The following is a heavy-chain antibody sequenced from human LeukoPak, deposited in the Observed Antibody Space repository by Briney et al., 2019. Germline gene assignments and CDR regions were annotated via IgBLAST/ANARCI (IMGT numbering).Heavy chain of an antibody. Sequence: GGSLSLSCAAWGFPFSSYWMSWVPRAPGKGRGGGANKKQDGSEKSYVASVTGRFTISRDNAKTSLYLQMNSLRAEDTAVYYCARPPQPHYYYDSSGYYDYWGPGTLVTVSS. J-gene: IGHJ4*02. CDR1: GFPFSSYW. D-gene: IGHD3-22*01. V-gene: IGHV3-7*01. CDR2: KKQDGSEK. CDR3: ARPPQPHYYYDSSGYYDY.